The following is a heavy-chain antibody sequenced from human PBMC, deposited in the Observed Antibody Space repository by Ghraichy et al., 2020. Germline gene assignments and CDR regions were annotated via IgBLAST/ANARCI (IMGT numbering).Heavy chain of an antibody. J-gene: IGHJ4*02. V-gene: IGHV4-39*01. CDR2: IYYSGST. D-gene: IGHD6-19*01. CDR1: GGSISSSSYY. CDR3: ARRLMAVAGGGFDY. Sequence: SETPSLTCTVSGGSISSSSYYWGWIRQPPGKGLEWIGSIYYSGSTYYNPSLKSRVTISVDTSKNQFSLKLSSVTAADTAVYYCARRLMAVAGGGFDYWGQGTLVTVSS.